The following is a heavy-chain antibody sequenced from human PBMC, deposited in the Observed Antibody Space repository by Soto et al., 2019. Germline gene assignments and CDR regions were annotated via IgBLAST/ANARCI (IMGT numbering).Heavy chain of an antibody. CDR2: IIPIFGTA. CDR1: GGTFSSYA. D-gene: IGHD6-13*01. CDR3: ARDRGSSSWSYYFDY. V-gene: IGHV1-69*01. J-gene: IGHJ4*02. Sequence: QVQLVQSGAEVKKPGSSVKVSCKASGGTFSSYAISWVRQAPGQGLEWMGGIIPIFGTAHYAQKFQGRVTITADESTITAYMELGSLRSEDTAVYYCARDRGSSSWSYYFDYWGQGTLVTVSS.